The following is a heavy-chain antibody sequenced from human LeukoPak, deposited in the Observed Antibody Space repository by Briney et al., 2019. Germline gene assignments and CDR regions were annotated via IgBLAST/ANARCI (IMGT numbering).Heavy chain of an antibody. CDR2: ISSSGSTI. V-gene: IGHV3-48*03. CDR3: AELGITMIGGV. J-gene: IGHJ6*04. D-gene: IGHD3-10*02. CDR1: GFTYNKYW. Sequence: RPGGSLRLSCAASGFTYNKYWMTWVRQAPGKGLEWVSYISSSGSTIYYADSAKGRFTISRGNAKNSLYLQMNSLRAEDTAVYYCAELGITMIGGVWGKGTTVTISS.